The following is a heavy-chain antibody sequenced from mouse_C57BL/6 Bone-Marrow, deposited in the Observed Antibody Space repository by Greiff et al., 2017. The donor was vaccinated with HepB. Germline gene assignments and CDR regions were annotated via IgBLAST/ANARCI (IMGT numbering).Heavy chain of an antibody. V-gene: IGHV1-69*01. CDR2: IDPSDSYT. CDR3: AKEGVTTVVAVENYVDN. Sequence: QVQLQQPGAELVMPGASVKLSCKASGYTFTSYWLHWVKQRPGQGLEWIGEIDPSDSYTNYNQKFKRKSTFTVDKSSITAYMQLSSLTSEHSAVYYCAKEGVTTVVAVENYVDNWDQGTTLTVSS. CDR1: GYTFTSYW. J-gene: IGHJ2*01. D-gene: IGHD1-1*01.